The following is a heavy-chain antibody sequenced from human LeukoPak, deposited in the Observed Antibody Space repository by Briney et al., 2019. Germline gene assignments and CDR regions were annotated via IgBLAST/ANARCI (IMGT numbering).Heavy chain of an antibody. J-gene: IGHJ5*02. CDR3: ARDGWSLYYYGSGSYGRWFDP. V-gene: IGHV1-46*01. Sequence: ASVKVSCKASGYTFTSYYMHWVRQAPGQGLEWMGIINPSGGSTSYAQKFQGRVTMTRDTSTGTVYMELSSLRSEDTAVYYCARDGWSLYYYGSGSYGRWFDPWGQGTLATVPS. CDR1: GYTFTSYY. CDR2: INPSGGST. D-gene: IGHD3-10*01.